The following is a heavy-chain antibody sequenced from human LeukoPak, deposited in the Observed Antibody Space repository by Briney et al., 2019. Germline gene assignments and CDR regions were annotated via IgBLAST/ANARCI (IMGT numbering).Heavy chain of an antibody. CDR1: GFSISAYW. D-gene: IGHD2-21*01. Sequence: EGSLRLSCAASGFSISAYWMTWVRQAPGKGLGWVANINQDGSEKYSVDSVKGRFTISRDNAKNSLYLQMDSLRAEDTAVYYCARDLVVVGSYFYYGMDVWGQGTTVTVSS. CDR3: ARDLVVVGSYFYYGMDV. V-gene: IGHV3-7*01. CDR2: INQDGSEK. J-gene: IGHJ6*02.